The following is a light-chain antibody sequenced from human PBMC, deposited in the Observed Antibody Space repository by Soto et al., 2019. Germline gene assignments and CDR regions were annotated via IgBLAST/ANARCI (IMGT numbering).Light chain of an antibody. J-gene: IGKJ2*01. CDR2: GAS. Sequence: DIQMTQSPSSLSASVGDRVTITCQASQGIRKYLNCYQQEPGKAPKLLIYGASNLEPGVPSRFSGGGSGTYFTFTISSLRPEDLATYYWQHYANVPYTFGRGTKLEIK. CDR1: QGIRKY. CDR3: QHYANVPYT. V-gene: IGKV1-33*01.